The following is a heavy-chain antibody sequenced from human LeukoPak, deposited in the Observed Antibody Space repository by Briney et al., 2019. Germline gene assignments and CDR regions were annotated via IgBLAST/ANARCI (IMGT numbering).Heavy chain of an antibody. J-gene: IGHJ4*01. V-gene: IGHV3-66*02. Sequence: GGSLRLSCAASGFTVSNNYMSWVRQAPGKGLEWVSVIYNDGRTYSADSVKGRFTISRDNSKNTPYLQMNSLRTEYTAVYYCARELRGYCSTTSCPFGYWGQGALVTVSS. CDR2: IYNDGRT. CDR3: ARELRGYCSTTSCPFGY. D-gene: IGHD2-2*01. CDR1: GFTVSNNY.